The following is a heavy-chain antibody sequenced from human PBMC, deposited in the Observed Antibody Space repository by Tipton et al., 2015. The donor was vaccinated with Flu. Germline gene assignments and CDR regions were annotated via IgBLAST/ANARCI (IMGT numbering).Heavy chain of an antibody. CDR2: INHSGST. V-gene: IGHV4-34*01. Sequence: LRLSCAVYGGSFSGYYWSWIRQPPGKGLEWSGEINHSGSTNYNPSLKSRVTISVDTSKNQFSLKLSSVTAADTAVYYCARHSPITGTTGYWGQGTLVTVSS. J-gene: IGHJ4*02. D-gene: IGHD1-7*01. CDR3: ARHSPITGTTGY. CDR1: GGSFSGYY.